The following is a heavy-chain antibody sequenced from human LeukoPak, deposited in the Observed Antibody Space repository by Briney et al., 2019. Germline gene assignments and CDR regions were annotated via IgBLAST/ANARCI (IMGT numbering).Heavy chain of an antibody. CDR3: ARQLRYFDWLLVTGYYFDY. D-gene: IGHD3-9*01. V-gene: IGHV3-66*04. Sequence: GGSLRLSCAASGFTVSSNYMSWVRQAPGKGLGWVSVIYSGGSTYYADSVKGRFTISRDNSKNTLYLQMNSLRAEDTAVYYCARQLRYFDWLLVTGYYFDYWGQGTLVTVSS. CDR1: GFTVSSNY. CDR2: IYSGGST. J-gene: IGHJ4*02.